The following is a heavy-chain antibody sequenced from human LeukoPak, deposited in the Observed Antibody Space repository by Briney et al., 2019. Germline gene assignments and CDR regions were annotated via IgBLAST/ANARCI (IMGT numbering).Heavy chain of an antibody. CDR3: TTGGTVTFDY. V-gene: IGHV3-15*01. Sequence: GGSLRLSCAASRFTFSNAWMSWVRQAPGKGLEWVGRIKCKTDGGTTDYAAPVKGRFTISRDDSKNTLYLQMSSLKTEDTAVYYCTTGGTVTFDYWGQGTLVTVSS. J-gene: IGHJ4*02. D-gene: IGHD4-17*01. CDR2: IKCKTDGGTT. CDR1: RFTFSNAW.